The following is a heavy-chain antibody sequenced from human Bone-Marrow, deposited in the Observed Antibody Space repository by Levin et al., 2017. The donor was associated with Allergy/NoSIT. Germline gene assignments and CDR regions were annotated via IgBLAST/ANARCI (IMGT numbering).Heavy chain of an antibody. D-gene: IGHD6-13*01. CDR1: GFTFSSYS. CDR3: ARIAADYYGMDV. J-gene: IGHJ6*02. V-gene: IGHV3-21*01. CDR2: ISKSSSWT. Sequence: SGGSLRLSCAASGFTFSSYSMNWVRQAPGKGLEWVSSISKSSSWTSYADSVRDRFTISRDNAKNSLYLQMNGLRAEDTAVYYCARIAADYYGMDVWGQGTTVTVSS.